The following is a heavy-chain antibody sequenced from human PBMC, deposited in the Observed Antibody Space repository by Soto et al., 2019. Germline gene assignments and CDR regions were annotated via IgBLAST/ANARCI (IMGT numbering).Heavy chain of an antibody. D-gene: IGHD6-19*01. CDR1: GFTFSNVW. V-gene: IGHV3-15*07. CDR3: TPLALKYSSGWYEFSD. CDR2: IKSKTDGGTT. J-gene: IGHJ4*02. Sequence: EVQLVESGGGLVKPGGSLRLSCAASGFTFSNVWMNWVLQAPGKGLEWVGRIKSKTDGGTTDYAAPVKGRFTISRDDSKNTLYLQMNSLKTADTAVYYCTPLALKYSSGWYEFSDWGQGTLVTVSS.